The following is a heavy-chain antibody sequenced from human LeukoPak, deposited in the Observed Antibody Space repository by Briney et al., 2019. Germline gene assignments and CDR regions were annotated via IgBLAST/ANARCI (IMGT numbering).Heavy chain of an antibody. CDR1: GFTFSSYS. Sequence: GGSLRLSCAASGFTFSSYSMNWVRQAPGKGLEWVSSISSSSSYIYYADSVKGRFTISRDNAKNSLYLQMNSLRAEDTAVYYCARERGPRMRYVDYWGQGTLVTVSS. V-gene: IGHV3-21*01. CDR2: ISSSSSYI. CDR3: ARERGPRMRYVDY. J-gene: IGHJ4*02.